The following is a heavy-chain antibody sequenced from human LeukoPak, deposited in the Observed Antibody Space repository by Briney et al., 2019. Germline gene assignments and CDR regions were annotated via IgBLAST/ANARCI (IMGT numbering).Heavy chain of an antibody. CDR3: AREKDCGDDCSRSNNGGMDV. CDR1: GDSISSYY. V-gene: IGHV4-59*01. D-gene: IGHD2-21*02. CDR2: IYDSGST. J-gene: IGHJ6*02. Sequence: MTSETLSLTCTVSGDSISSYYWNWIRQPPGKGLQWIGFIYDSGSTDYNPSLMGRVTISVDTSKNQISLRLSSVTAADSAMYYCAREKDCGDDCSRSNNGGMDVWGQGTTVTVSS.